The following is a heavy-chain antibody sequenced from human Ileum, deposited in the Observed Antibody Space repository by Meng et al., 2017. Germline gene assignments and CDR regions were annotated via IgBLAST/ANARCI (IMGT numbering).Heavy chain of an antibody. CDR1: GTW. D-gene: IGHD3-22*01. Sequence: QVQLQEWGPRLCKPSGTLSLTCAVSGTWWSWVRQPPGKGLEWIGEIFQSGRTNYNPSLKSRVTISIDKSKSQISLQLSAVTAADTAVYSCATSNDRDVYYLGYWGQGTLVTVSS. J-gene: IGHJ4*02. CDR3: ATSNDRDVYYLGY. V-gene: IGHV4-4*02. CDR2: IFQSGRT.